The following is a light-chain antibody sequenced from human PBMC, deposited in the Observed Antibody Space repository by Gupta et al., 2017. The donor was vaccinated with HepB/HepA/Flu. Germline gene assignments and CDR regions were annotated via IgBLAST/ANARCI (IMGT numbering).Light chain of an antibody. CDR1: QTISSY. CDR2: AAS. Sequence: DIQMTQSPSSLSASVGDRVTITCRASQTISSYLNWYQQKPGKAPNLLIYAASSLHAGVPSRFSGSGYGTEFTLTISRLQPEDFATYYCQQTDTNPRTFGQGTKVEIK. V-gene: IGKV1-39*01. CDR3: QQTDTNPRT. J-gene: IGKJ1*01.